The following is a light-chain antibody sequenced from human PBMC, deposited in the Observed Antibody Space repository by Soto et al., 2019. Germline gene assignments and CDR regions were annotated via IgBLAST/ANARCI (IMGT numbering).Light chain of an antibody. CDR1: QTVGGY. CDR2: NAS. J-gene: IGKJ4*01. V-gene: IGKV3-11*01. CDR3: QQRANWPLT. Sequence: EIVLTQSPATMSLSPGERATLSCRASQTVGGYLAWYQQKGGQAPRLLIYNASNRATGIPARFSGSGSGTDFTLTISRLEPEDFAFYYCQQRANWPLTFGGGTKVEIK.